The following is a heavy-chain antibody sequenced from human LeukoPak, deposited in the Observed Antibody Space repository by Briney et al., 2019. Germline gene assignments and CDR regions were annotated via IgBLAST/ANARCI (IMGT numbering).Heavy chain of an antibody. D-gene: IGHD4-11*01. CDR1: GYTLTELS. J-gene: IGHJ4*02. CDR3: ATAHWTTVPLYYFDY. V-gene: IGHV1-24*01. CDR2: FDPEGGET. Sequence: ASVKVSCKVSGYTLTELSMHWVRQAPGKGLEWMGGFDPEGGETIYAQKFQGRVTMTEDTSTDTAYMELSSLRSEDPAVYYCATAHWTTVPLYYFDYWGQGILVTVSS.